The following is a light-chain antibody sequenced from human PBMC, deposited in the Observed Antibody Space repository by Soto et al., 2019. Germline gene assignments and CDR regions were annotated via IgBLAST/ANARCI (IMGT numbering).Light chain of an antibody. CDR3: QQRYNWPLT. V-gene: IGKV3-11*01. CDR1: QSVSSS. Sequence: EIVLTQSPATLSLSPGERATLSCRVSQSVSSSLAWYQQKPGQAPRLLIYGASNGAAGIPARFSGTGSGTDFTLTISSLEPDDFAVYYCQQRYNWPLTFGGGTKVEIK. CDR2: GAS. J-gene: IGKJ4*01.